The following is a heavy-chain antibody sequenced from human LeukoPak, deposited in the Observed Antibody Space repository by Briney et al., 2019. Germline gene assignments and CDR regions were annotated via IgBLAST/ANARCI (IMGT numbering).Heavy chain of an antibody. Sequence: GRSLRLSCAASGFTFSSYGMHWVRQAPGKGLEWVAVIWYDGSNKYYADSVKGRFTISRDNSKNTLYLQMNSLRAEDTAVYYCAREQVEMATMGLYYYYGMDVWGQGTTVTVSS. V-gene: IGHV3-33*01. CDR3: AREQVEMATMGLYYYYGMDV. J-gene: IGHJ6*02. CDR1: GFTFSSYG. D-gene: IGHD5-24*01. CDR2: IWYDGSNK.